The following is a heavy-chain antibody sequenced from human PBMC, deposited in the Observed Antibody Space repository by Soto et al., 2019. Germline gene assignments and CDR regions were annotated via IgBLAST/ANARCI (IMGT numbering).Heavy chain of an antibody. V-gene: IGHV3-30-3*01. Sequence: QVRLVESGGGAVQPGDSLRLSCDASGFTFSTYALHWVRQDPGKGLEWVAFISYTGANQYYADSVKGRFTVSRDNSKNIASLQMTSLNPGDSAVYYCATDAFLYSRGAYYSHWGKGTLVTVSS. CDR2: ISYTGANQ. D-gene: IGHD3-16*01. CDR3: ATDAFLYSRGAYYSH. CDR1: GFTFSTYA. J-gene: IGHJ4*02.